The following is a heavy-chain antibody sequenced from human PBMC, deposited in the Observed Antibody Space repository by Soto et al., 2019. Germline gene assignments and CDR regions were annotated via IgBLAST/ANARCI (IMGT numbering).Heavy chain of an antibody. CDR2: IWHDGSNK. D-gene: IGHD4-17*01. V-gene: IGHV3-33*01. J-gene: IGHJ4*02. CDR3: ARALAPYGDYGLDY. CDR1: GFTFSSYG. Sequence: QVQLVESGGGVVQPGRSLRLSCAASGFTFSSYGMHWVRQAPGKGLEWVAVIWHDGSNKYYADSVKGRFTISRDNSKNTLYLQMNSLRAEDTAVYYCARALAPYGDYGLDYAGQGTLVSVSS.